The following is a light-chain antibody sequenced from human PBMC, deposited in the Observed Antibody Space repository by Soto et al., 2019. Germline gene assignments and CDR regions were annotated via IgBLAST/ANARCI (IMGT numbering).Light chain of an antibody. CDR3: LQDYSYPWT. Sequence: AIPLTQSPSSMSASVGDIVTITCRASQDIRNGLGWYQQKPGKAPKLLIYAASSLQSGVPSRFSGSASGTDFTLTISSLQPEDFATYYCLQDYSYPWTFGQGTKV. CDR1: QDIRNG. V-gene: IGKV1-6*01. J-gene: IGKJ1*01. CDR2: AAS.